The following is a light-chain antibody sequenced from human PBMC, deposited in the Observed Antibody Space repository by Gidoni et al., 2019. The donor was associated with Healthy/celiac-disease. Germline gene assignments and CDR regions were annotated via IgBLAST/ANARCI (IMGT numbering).Light chain of an antibody. CDR1: QDISNY. J-gene: IGKJ5*01. CDR3: QQYDNLPH. CDR2: DAS. V-gene: IGKV1-33*01. Sequence: DIQMTQSPSSLSASVGDRVTITCQASQDISNYLNWYQQKPGKVPKLLIYDASNLETGVPSRFSGSGSGTDFTFTISSLQPEDIATYYCQQYDNLPHFXQXTRLEIK.